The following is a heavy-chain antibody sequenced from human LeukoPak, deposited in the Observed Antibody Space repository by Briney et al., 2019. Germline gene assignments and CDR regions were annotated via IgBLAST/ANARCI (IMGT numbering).Heavy chain of an antibody. CDR3: AKDGTGCGGDCYSDY. CDR2: ISSNSANT. CDR1: GFTFDTYG. V-gene: IGHV3-23*01. Sequence: GGSLRLSCAASGFTFDTYGMSWVRLAPGKGLEWVSSISSNSANTYYADAVKGRFTISRDNSKNTLYLQMNSLRAEDTAVYYCAKDGTGCGGDCYSDYWGQGTLVTVSS. J-gene: IGHJ4*02. D-gene: IGHD2-21*02.